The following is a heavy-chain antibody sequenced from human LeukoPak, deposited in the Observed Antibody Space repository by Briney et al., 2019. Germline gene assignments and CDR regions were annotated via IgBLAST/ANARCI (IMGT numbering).Heavy chain of an antibody. CDR3: TEMTTSKGY. J-gene: IGHJ4*02. CDR2: IRSRANSYAT. D-gene: IGHD5-24*01. V-gene: IGHV3-73*01. Sequence: PGGSLRLSCAASGFTFSGSAMHCVRQASGKGLEWVGRIRSRANSYATAYAASVKGRLTISRDDSKNTAFLQMNSLETEDTAVYYCTEMTTSKGYWGQGTLVTVSS. CDR1: GFTFSGSA.